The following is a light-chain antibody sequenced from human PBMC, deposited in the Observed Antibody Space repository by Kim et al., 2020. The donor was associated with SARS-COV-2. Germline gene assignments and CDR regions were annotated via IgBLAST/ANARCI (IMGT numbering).Light chain of an antibody. CDR3: QHYSSSPHGYS. CDR2: GTS. J-gene: IGKJ2*03. V-gene: IGKV3-20*01. Sequence: VLTQSPHTLSLSQGERATLSCRASQSVSTRYLAWYQQKPGQAPRLLIYGTSTRATGISDRFSGSGSGTDFTLSISRLEPEDFAMYYCQHYSSSPHGYSFGQGTKLEIK. CDR1: QSVSTRY.